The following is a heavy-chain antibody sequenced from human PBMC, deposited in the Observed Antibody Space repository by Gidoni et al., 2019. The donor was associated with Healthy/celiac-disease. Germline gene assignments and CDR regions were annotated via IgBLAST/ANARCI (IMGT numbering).Heavy chain of an antibody. D-gene: IGHD6-19*01. CDR2: SIPIFGTA. CDR1: GGTFSSSA. V-gene: IGHV1-69*06. CDR3: ARVSDLPVAVAGNWFDP. J-gene: IGHJ5*02. Sequence: QVQLVQSGAEVKKPGSSVKVSCKASGGTFSSSAISWVRQAPGQGLEWMGGSIPIFGTANYAQKFQGRVTITADKSTSTAYMELSSLRSEDTAVYYCARVSDLPVAVAGNWFDPWGQGTLVTVSS.